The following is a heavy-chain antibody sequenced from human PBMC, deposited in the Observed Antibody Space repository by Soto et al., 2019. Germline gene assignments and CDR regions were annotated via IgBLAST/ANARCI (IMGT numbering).Heavy chain of an antibody. CDR2: ISGSGGST. D-gene: IGHD3-22*01. Sequence: GGSLRLSCAASGFTFSSYAMSWVRQAPGKGLEWVSAISGSGGSTYYADSVKGRFTISRDNSKNTLYLQMNSLRAEDTAVYYCAKGVAYYYDSSGLDYWGQGTLVTVSS. V-gene: IGHV3-23*01. J-gene: IGHJ4*02. CDR3: AKGVAYYYDSSGLDY. CDR1: GFTFSSYA.